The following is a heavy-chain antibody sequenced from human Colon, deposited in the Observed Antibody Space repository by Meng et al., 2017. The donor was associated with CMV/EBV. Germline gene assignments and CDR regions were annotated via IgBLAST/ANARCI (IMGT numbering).Heavy chain of an antibody. V-gene: IGHV2-5*02. J-gene: IGHJ4*02. D-gene: IGHD2-2*01. CDR3: AHKSLPAAFFDF. CDR2: IYWDDDK. Sequence: QIPLKESGPTLVNPTQTLTLTRSFSGFSLNNYEVGVGWFRQPPGRAPEWLELIYWDDDKRYRSSLGNRLTLTHDASKNQVVLTLTDMDPVDTATYYCAHKSLPAAFFDFWSQGTLVTVSS. CDR1: GFSLNNYEVG.